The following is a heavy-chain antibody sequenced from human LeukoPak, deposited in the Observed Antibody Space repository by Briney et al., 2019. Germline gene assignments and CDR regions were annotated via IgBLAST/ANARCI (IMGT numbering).Heavy chain of an antibody. V-gene: IGHV1-2*06. Sequence: GASVKVSCKASGDTFTGYYMHWVRQAPGQGLEWMGRMNPNSGGTNYAQKFQGRVTMTRDTSISTAYMELSRLRSDDTAVYYCARARVVAVKGSPSWFDPWGQGTLVTVSS. CDR2: MNPNSGGT. CDR1: GDTFTGYY. J-gene: IGHJ5*02. CDR3: ARARVVAVKGSPSWFDP. D-gene: IGHD2-15*01.